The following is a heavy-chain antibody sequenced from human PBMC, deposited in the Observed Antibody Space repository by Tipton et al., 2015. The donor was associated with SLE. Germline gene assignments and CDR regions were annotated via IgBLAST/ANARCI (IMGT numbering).Heavy chain of an antibody. CDR2: ISGSGGST. Sequence: SLRLSCAASGFTFSSYAMSWVRQAPGKGLEWVSAISGSGGSTYYADSVKGRFTISRDNSKNTLYLQMNSLRAEDTAVYYCAKVRAILWFGEQDAFDIWGQGTTVTVSS. CDR3: AKVRAILWFGEQDAFDI. D-gene: IGHD3-10*01. J-gene: IGHJ3*02. V-gene: IGHV3-23*01. CDR1: GFTFSSYA.